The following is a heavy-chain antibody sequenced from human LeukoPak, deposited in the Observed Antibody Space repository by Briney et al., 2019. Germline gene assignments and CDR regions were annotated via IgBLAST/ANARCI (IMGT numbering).Heavy chain of an antibody. Sequence: PGGSLRLSCAASGFTFSTYTVHWVRQAPGKGLEWVALISYDGSNKYYADSVKGRFTISRDNSKNTLYLQMNSLRAEDTAVYYCARDYYDSSGGYGMDVWGQGTTVTVSS. J-gene: IGHJ6*02. V-gene: IGHV3-30-3*01. CDR1: GFTFSTYT. CDR2: ISYDGSNK. CDR3: ARDYYDSSGGYGMDV. D-gene: IGHD3-22*01.